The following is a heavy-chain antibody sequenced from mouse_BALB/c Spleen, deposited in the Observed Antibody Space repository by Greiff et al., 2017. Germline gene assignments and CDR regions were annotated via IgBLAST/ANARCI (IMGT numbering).Heavy chain of an antibody. D-gene: IGHD2-12*01. J-gene: IGHJ4*01. CDR2: ISYSGST. CDR1: GYSITSDYA. CDR3: ARRYDVGAMDY. Sequence: DVQLQESGPGLVKPSQSLSLTCTVTGYSITSDYAWNWIRQFPGNKLEWMGYISYSGSTSYNPSLKSRISITRDTSKNQFFLQLNSVTTEDTATYYCARRYDVGAMDYWGQGTSVTVSS. V-gene: IGHV3-2*02.